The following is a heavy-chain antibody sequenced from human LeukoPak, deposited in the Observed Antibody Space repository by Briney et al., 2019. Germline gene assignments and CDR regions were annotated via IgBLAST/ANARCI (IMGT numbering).Heavy chain of an antibody. CDR1: GGSLSGYY. D-gene: IGHD1-7*01. J-gene: IGHJ4*02. V-gene: IGHV4-34*01. Sequence: SETLPLTCAVYGGSLSGYYWSWIRQPPGKGLEWIGEINHSGSTNSNPSLKSRVTISVDTSKNQLSLNLGSVTAADTAVYYCARGNNWNWDYWGQGTLVTVSS. CDR3: ARGNNWNWDY. CDR2: INHSGST.